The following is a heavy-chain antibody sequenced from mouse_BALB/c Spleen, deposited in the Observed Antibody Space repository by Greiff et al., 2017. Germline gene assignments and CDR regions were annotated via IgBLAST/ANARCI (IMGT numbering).Heavy chain of an antibody. CDR3: ARDGGGQAWFAY. J-gene: IGHJ3*01. V-gene: IGHV1-69*02. CDR2: IDPSDSYT. Sequence: QVQLQQPGAELVKPGASVKLSCKASGYTFTSYWMHWVKQRPGQGLEWIGEIDPSDSYTNYNQKFKGKATLTVDKSSSTAYMQLSSLTSEDSAVYDCARDGGGQAWFAYWGQGTLVTVSA. CDR1: GYTFTSYW. D-gene: IGHD1-1*02.